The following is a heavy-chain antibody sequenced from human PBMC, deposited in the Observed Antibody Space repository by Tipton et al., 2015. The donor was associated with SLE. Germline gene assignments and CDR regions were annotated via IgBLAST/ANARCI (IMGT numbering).Heavy chain of an antibody. CDR2: INGDGSST. J-gene: IGHJ4*02. Sequence: SLRLSCAASGFTFSRSWMHWVRQAPGKGLVWVSHINGDGSSTRYADSVKGRFTISRDNAKDSLYLQMNSLRAEDTAVYYCARETPITASAMAYWGQGTLVTVSS. V-gene: IGHV3-74*01. CDR1: GFTFSRSW. D-gene: IGHD2-2*01. CDR3: ARETPITASAMAY.